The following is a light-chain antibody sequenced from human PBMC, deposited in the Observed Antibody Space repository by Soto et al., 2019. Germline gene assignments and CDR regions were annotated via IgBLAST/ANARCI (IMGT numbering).Light chain of an antibody. CDR2: GAS. CDR3: QQYGSSIFT. V-gene: IGKV3-20*01. J-gene: IGKJ3*01. CDR1: ESVSSSY. Sequence: ELVLTQSPGTLSLSPGERATLSCRASESVSSSYLGWYQQKPGQAPRLLIYGASSRATGIPDRFSGSGSGTDVSLTISRLEPEDFAVYYCQQYGSSIFTFGPGTKVDIK.